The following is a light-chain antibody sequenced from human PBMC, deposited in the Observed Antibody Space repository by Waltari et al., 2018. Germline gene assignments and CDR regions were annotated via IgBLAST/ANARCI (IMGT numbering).Light chain of an antibody. CDR2: STY. J-gene: IGKJ4*01. Sequence: EIVLTQSPGTLSLSPGDRATLSCRASQTVSTIDLSWYQQKPGQAPRVLIYSTYNRATGIPDRVSGSGSGTDFTLTINRLAPEDFAMYYCQQYDGIVVTFGGGTKVEI. V-gene: IGKV3-20*01. CDR3: QQYDGIVVT. CDR1: QTVSTID.